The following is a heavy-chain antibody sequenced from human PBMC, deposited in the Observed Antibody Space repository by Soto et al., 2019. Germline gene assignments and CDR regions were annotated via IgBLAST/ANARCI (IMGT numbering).Heavy chain of an antibody. CDR2: INPSGGST. J-gene: IGHJ4*01. V-gene: IGHV1-46*03. Sequence: QVQLVQSGAEVKKPGASVKVSCKASGYTFTSYYMHWVRQAPGQGLEWMGIINPSGGSTSYAQKFQCRVTMTRDTSTSTVYMELSSLRSEDTAVYYCARSYYESSGYYFLHFDYWGQGTLVTVSS. D-gene: IGHD3-22*01. CDR1: GYTFTSYY. CDR3: ARSYYESSGYYFLHFDY.